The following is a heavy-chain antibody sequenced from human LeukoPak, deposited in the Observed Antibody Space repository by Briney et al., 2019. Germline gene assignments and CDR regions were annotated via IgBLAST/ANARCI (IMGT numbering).Heavy chain of an antibody. D-gene: IGHD2-8*01. V-gene: IGHV4-39*01. CDR2: IYYSGST. CDR3: ARQPMGFDY. CDR1: GGSISSSSYY. Sequence: PSETLSLTCTVSGGSISSSSYYWGWIRQPPGKGLEWIGSIYYSGSTYYNPSLKSRVTISVDTSKNQFSLKLSSVTAADTAVYYCARQPMGFDYWGQGTLVTVSS. J-gene: IGHJ4*02.